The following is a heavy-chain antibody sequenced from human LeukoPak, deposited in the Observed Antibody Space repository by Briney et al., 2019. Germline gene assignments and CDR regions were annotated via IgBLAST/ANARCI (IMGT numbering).Heavy chain of an antibody. J-gene: IGHJ6*02. CDR1: GGSMSSYY. Sequence: PSETLSLTCTVSGGSMSSYYWSWIRQPPGKGLEGIGYIYTSGSTNYNPSLKSRVTISVDTSKNQFSLKLTSVTAADTAVYYCARRGPGYCSTTSCNYHYYGMDVWGQGTTVTVSS. CDR2: IYTSGST. D-gene: IGHD2-2*01. CDR3: ARRGPGYCSTTSCNYHYYGMDV. V-gene: IGHV4-4*09.